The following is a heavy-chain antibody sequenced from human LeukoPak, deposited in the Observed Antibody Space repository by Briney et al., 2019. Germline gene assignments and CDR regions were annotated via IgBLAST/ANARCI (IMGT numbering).Heavy chain of an antibody. CDR1: GGSISSSSYY. Sequence: SETLSLTCTVSGGSISSSSYYWGWIRQPPGKGLEWIGSIYYSGSTYYNPSLKSRVTISVDTSKNQFSLKLSSVTATDTALYYCARVTTGGFHYYHMDVWGKGNTVTVSS. V-gene: IGHV4-39*01. CDR2: IYYSGST. D-gene: IGHD1-1*01. J-gene: IGHJ6*03. CDR3: ARVTTGGFHYYHMDV.